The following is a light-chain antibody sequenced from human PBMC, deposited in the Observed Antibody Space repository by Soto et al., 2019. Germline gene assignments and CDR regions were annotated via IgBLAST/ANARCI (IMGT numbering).Light chain of an antibody. Sequence: DIQMTQSPSSLSASVGETITITCRASQSISSSLNWFQHSPGQPPKLLLFAASNLHAGVPPRFSGSGSGTSFSLTIRSLQPEDFATYYCQHYNSYPWTFGQGTKVEIK. CDR2: AAS. CDR1: QSISSS. CDR3: QHYNSYPWT. V-gene: IGKV1-39*01. J-gene: IGKJ1*01.